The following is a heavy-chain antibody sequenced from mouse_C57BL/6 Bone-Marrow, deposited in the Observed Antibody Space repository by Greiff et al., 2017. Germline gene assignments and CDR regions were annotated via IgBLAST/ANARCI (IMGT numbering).Heavy chain of an antibody. D-gene: IGHD2-4*01. CDR3: ARENYYEDDKKGRFAY. J-gene: IGHJ3*01. V-gene: IGHV1-72*01. CDR1: GYTFTSYW. CDR2: IDPNSGGT. Sequence: QVQLQQPGAELVKPGASVKLSCKASGYTFTSYWMHWVKQRPGRGLEWIGRIDPNSGGTKYNEKFKSKATLTVDKPSSTAYMQLSSLTSEDAAVYYCARENYYEDDKKGRFAYWGQGTLVTVSA.